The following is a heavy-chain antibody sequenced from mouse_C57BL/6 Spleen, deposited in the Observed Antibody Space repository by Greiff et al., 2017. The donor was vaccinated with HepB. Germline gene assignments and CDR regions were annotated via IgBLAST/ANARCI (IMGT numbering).Heavy chain of an antibody. Sequence: QVQLQQSGAELVKPGASVKMSCKASGYTFTSYWITWVKQRPGQGLEWIGDIYPGSGSTNYNEKFKRKATLTVDTSSSTAYMQLSSLTSADSAVYYWARKGGAGYGNYPYYAMDDGGQGTSVTVSS. J-gene: IGHJ4*01. CDR2: IYPGSGST. CDR3: ARKGGAGYGNYPYYAMDD. D-gene: IGHD2-10*02. V-gene: IGHV1-55*01. CDR1: GYTFTSYW.